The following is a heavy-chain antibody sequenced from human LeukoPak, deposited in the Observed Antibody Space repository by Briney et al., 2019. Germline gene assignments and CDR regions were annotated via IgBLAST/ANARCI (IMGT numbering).Heavy chain of an antibody. Sequence: ASVKVSCKTSGYTFTSYGISWVRQAPGQGLEWMGWISAYNGNTNYAQKLQGRVTTTTDTSTSTAYMELRSLRSDDTAVYYCARQQYYYGSGSYSVFDYWGQGTLVTVSS. CDR3: ARQQYYYGSGSYSVFDY. V-gene: IGHV1-18*01. CDR1: GYTFTSYG. CDR2: ISAYNGNT. J-gene: IGHJ4*02. D-gene: IGHD3-10*01.